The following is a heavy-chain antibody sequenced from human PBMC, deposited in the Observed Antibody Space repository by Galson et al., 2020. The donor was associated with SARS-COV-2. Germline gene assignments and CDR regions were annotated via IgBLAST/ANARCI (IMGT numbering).Heavy chain of an antibody. CDR2: ISSSGSTI. V-gene: IGHV3-11*01. CDR1: GFTFSDYY. J-gene: IGHJ6*02. D-gene: IGHD6-13*01. Sequence: TGGSLRLSCAASGFTFSDYYMSWIRQAPGKGLEWVSYISSSGSTIYYADSVKGRFTISRDNAKNSLYLQMNSLRAEDTAVYYCARDHRSVPIAAAGTEGYYYYYGMDVWGQGTTVTVSS. CDR3: ARDHRSVPIAAAGTEGYYYYYGMDV.